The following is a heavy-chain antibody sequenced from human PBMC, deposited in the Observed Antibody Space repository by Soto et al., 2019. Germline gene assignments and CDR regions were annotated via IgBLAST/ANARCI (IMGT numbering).Heavy chain of an antibody. CDR2: IVVGSGNT. CDR1: GFTFTSSA. J-gene: IGHJ3*02. D-gene: IGHD6-19*01. V-gene: IGHV1-58*02. CDR3: AADPRYSSGWFDAFDI. Sequence: VKVSCKASGFTFTSSAMQWVRQARGQRLEWIGWIVVGSGNTNYAQKFQERVTITRDMSTSTAYMELSSLISEDTAVYYCAADPRYSSGWFDAFDIWGQGTMVTVSS.